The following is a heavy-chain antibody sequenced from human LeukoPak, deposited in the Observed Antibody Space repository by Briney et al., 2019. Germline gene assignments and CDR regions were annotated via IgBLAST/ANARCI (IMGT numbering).Heavy chain of an antibody. CDR1: GGSISSGGYY. CDR3: ARGAMGGANWFDP. CDR2: IHYNGNT. Sequence: PSETLSLTCTVSGGSISSGGYYWSWIRQHPGKGLEWIGYIHYNGNTYYNPSLKSRVTISVDTSKNQSSLKLSSVTAADTAVFYCARGAMGGANWFDPWGQGTLVTVSS. J-gene: IGHJ5*02. V-gene: IGHV4-31*03. D-gene: IGHD5-18*01.